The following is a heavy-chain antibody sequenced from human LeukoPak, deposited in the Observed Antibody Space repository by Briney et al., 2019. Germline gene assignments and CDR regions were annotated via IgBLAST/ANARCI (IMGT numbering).Heavy chain of an antibody. CDR2: ISWNSGSI. V-gene: IGHV3-9*01. Sequence: GRSLRLSCAASGFTFDDYAMHWVRQAPGKGLEWVSGISWNSGSIDYADSVKGRFTISRDNAKNSLFLQMNSLRAEDTALYYCAKDDGATYSYFDYWGQGTLVTVSS. D-gene: IGHD1-26*01. CDR3: AKDDGATYSYFDY. CDR1: GFTFDDYA. J-gene: IGHJ4*02.